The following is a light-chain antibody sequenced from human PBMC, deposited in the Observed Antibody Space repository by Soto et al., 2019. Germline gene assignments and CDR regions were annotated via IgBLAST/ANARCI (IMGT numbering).Light chain of an antibody. Sequence: DIVMTQSPDSLAVSLGERATINCKSSQRVLYSSNNKNYLAWYQQKPGQPPKLLIYWASTRESGVPDRFSSSGSGTDFTLTISSLQAEDVAVYYCQQYYSTPFTFGGGTKVEIK. V-gene: IGKV4-1*01. CDR3: QQYYSTPFT. CDR2: WAS. CDR1: QRVLYSSNNKNY. J-gene: IGKJ4*01.